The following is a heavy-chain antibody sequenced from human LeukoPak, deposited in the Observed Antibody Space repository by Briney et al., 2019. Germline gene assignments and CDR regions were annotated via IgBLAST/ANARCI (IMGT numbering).Heavy chain of an antibody. CDR3: ARTDGAYFDY. D-gene: IGHD3-10*01. Sequence: GESLKISCKGSGYNFTSYWIGWVRQMPGIGLAWMGITYPGDSDTRYSPSFQGQVTMSADRSINTAYLQWSSLKASDTAMYYCARTDGAYFDYWGQGTLVTVSS. J-gene: IGHJ4*02. CDR1: GYNFTSYW. V-gene: IGHV5-51*01. CDR2: TYPGDSDT.